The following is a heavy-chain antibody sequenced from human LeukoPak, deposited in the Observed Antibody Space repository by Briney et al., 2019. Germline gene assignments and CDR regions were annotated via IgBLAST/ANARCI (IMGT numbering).Heavy chain of an antibody. CDR2: ISSGGGTT. CDR1: GFTFSKSL. D-gene: IGHD2-21*01. Sequence: GGSLRLSCAASGFTFSKSLLAWVRQAPGKGLEWVSAISSGGGTTYYTDSVRGRFTISKDNSKNTLYLQMNSLRAEDTAVYYCAKVAISKFFSNWGQGALVIVSS. CDR3: AKVAISKFFSN. V-gene: IGHV3-23*01. J-gene: IGHJ4*02.